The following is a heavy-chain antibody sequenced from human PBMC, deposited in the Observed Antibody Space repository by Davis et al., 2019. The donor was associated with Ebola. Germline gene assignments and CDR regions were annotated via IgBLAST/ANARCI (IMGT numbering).Heavy chain of an antibody. CDR1: GYSFTSYW. CDR2: IYPGDSDT. Sequence: GESLKISCKGSGYSFTSYWISWVRQMPGKGLEWMGIIYPGDSDTRYSPSFQGQVAISADKSISTAYLQWSSLKASDTAMYYCARLEDTAMVGVGDYWGQGTLVTVSS. CDR3: ARLEDTAMVGVGDY. V-gene: IGHV5-51*01. J-gene: IGHJ4*02. D-gene: IGHD5-18*01.